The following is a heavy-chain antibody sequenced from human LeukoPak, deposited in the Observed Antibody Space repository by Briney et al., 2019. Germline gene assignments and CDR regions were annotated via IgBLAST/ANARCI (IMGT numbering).Heavy chain of an antibody. CDR2: ISGSGGST. D-gene: IGHD3-10*01. Sequence: PGGSLRLSCAASGFTFSSYAMSWVRQAPGKGLEWVSAISGSGGSTYYADSVKGRFTISRDNSKNTLYLQMNSLRAEDTAVYYCAKDTTINVLLWFGEFDYWGQGTLVTVSS. J-gene: IGHJ4*02. V-gene: IGHV3-23*01. CDR1: GFTFSSYA. CDR3: AKDTTINVLLWFGEFDY.